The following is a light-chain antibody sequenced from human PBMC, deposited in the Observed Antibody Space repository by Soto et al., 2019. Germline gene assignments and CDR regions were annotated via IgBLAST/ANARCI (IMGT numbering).Light chain of an antibody. CDR2: AAS. CDR1: QSISSY. V-gene: IGKV1-39*01. CDR3: QQSYTPPWT. Sequence: DLQMTQSPSSLSASVGDRVTITCRASQSISSYLNWYQQKPGKAPNLLIYAASSLQSGVPSRFSGSGYGTDFTLTISSLQPEDFATHYCQQSYTPPWTFGQGTKVEIK. J-gene: IGKJ1*01.